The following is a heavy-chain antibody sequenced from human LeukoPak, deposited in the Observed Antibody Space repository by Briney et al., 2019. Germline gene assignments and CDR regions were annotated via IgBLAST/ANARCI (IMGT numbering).Heavy chain of an antibody. Sequence: PGGSLRLSCAASGFIFSDYYMSWIRQAPGKGLEWVSYISSSGSTMYYTDSVKGRFTISRDNAKNTLYLQMNSLRAEDTAVYYCARDLVGGYELFDYWGQGTLVTVSS. J-gene: IGHJ4*02. V-gene: IGHV3-11*04. CDR1: GFIFSDYY. CDR2: ISSSGSTM. D-gene: IGHD5-12*01. CDR3: ARDLVGGYELFDY.